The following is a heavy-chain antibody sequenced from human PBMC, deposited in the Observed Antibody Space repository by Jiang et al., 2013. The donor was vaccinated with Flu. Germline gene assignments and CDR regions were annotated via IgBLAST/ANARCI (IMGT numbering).Heavy chain of an antibody. CDR3: ARDDGY. Sequence: VQLVESGGGVVQPGRSLRLSCAASGFTFSSYGMHWVRQAPGKGLEWVAVISYDGSNKYYADSVKGQFTISRDNSKNTLYLQMNSLRAEDTAVYYCARDDGYWGQGNPWSPSP. J-gene: IGHJ4*02. D-gene: IGHD5-24*01. CDR2: ISYDGSNK. CDR1: GFTFSSYG. V-gene: IGHV3-30*03.